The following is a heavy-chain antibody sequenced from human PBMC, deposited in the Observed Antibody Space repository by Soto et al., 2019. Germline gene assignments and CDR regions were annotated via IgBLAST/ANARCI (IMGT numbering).Heavy chain of an antibody. CDR3: ARRASSGYLYYFDY. V-gene: IGHV4-31*03. J-gene: IGHJ4*02. D-gene: IGHD3-22*01. CDR2: IDYSGST. Sequence: SETLSLTCTISGGSISSGGYYWSWIRQHPGKGLEWIGYIDYSGSTYYNKSLKSRVTISVGTSKNQFSLKLSSVAAADTSVYFCARRASSGYLYYFDYWGQGTLVTSPQ. CDR1: GGSISSGGYY.